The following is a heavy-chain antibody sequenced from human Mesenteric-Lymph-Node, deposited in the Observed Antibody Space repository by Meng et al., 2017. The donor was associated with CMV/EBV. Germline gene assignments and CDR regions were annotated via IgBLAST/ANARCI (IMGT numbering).Heavy chain of an antibody. J-gene: IGHJ4*02. CDR3: ARGLTMKRYFDY. D-gene: IGHD4/OR15-4a*01. CDR2: MNPNSGNT. CDR1: GYTFTSYD. Sequence: ASVKVSCKASGYTFTSYDINWVRQATGQGLEWMGWMNPNSGNTGYAQKFQGRVTMTRNTSISTAYMELSSLRSEDTAVYYCARGLTMKRYFDYWGQGTLVTVSS. V-gene: IGHV1-8*01.